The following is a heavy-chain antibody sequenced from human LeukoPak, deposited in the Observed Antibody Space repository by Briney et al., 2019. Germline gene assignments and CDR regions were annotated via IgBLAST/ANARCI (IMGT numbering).Heavy chain of an antibody. V-gene: IGHV3-23*01. Sequence: GGSLRLSCAASGFTFSSYAMSWVRQAPGKGLEWVSAISGSGGITYYAAPVKGRFTISRDDSKSTLYLQMNSLKTEDTAVYYCTTVTHFNLGGQGTLVTVSS. CDR1: GFTFSSYA. CDR3: TTVTHFNL. D-gene: IGHD3-3*02. CDR2: ISGSGGIT. J-gene: IGHJ1*01.